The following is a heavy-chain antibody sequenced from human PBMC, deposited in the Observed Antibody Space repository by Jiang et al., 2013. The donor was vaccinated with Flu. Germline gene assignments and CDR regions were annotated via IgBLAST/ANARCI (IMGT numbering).Heavy chain of an antibody. Sequence: VQLLESGGGVVQPGRSLRLSCAASGFTFSSFAMHWVRQAPGKGLGWVADTSYDGSNEYYADSVKGRFTISRDNSKNTLYLQMNSLRPEDTAVYYCARDNFAYQRGDAFDIWGQGTMVTVSS. CDR1: GFTFSSFA. CDR3: ARDNFAYQRGDAFDI. D-gene: IGHD2-2*01. J-gene: IGHJ3*02. V-gene: IGHV3-30*01. CDR2: TSYDGSNE.